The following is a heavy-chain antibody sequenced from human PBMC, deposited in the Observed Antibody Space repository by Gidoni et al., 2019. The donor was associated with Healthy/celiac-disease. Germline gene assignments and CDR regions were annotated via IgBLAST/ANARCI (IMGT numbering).Heavy chain of an antibody. CDR2: IKQDGSEK. CDR3: ARVVVRVYDL. D-gene: IGHD2-15*01. V-gene: IGHV3-7*01. J-gene: IGHJ2*01. Sequence: EVQLLESGGVLVQPGGSLRLSCAASGFTFRSYWMSWVRQAPGKGLEGVANIKQDGSEKDDVDAVKGRFNISRDNAKNSLYRQMNSLRAEDTAGYYWARVVVRVYDLWGRGTLVTVSS. CDR1: GFTFRSYW.